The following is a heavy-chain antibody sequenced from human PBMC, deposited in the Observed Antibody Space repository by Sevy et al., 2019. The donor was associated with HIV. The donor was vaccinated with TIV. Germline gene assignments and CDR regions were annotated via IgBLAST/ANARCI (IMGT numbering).Heavy chain of an antibody. J-gene: IGHJ3*02. Sequence: GGSLRLSCAASGFTFSSYSMNWVRQAPGKGLEWVSYISSSSSTIYYADSVKGRFTISRDNAKNSLYLQMNSLRAEDTAVYYCARVWRYYHSSGYSGSAFDIWGQGTMVTVSS. CDR3: ARVWRYYHSSGYSGSAFDI. D-gene: IGHD3-22*01. CDR1: GFTFSSYS. V-gene: IGHV3-48*01. CDR2: ISSSSSTI.